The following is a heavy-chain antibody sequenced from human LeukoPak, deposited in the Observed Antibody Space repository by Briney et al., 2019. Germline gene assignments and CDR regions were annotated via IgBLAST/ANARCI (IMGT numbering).Heavy chain of an antibody. Sequence: PSETLSLTCTVSGYPINRGYFWGWIRQPPGKGLEWIVIIYQSSTTRYNPSLESRVSISVDTSKNEFSLELRSVTAADTAVYYCAREAYCDGSGCYNWFDPWGQGTLVTVSS. D-gene: IGHD2-21*01. V-gene: IGHV4-38-2*02. J-gene: IGHJ5*02. CDR2: IYQSSTT. CDR1: GYPINRGYF. CDR3: AREAYCDGSGCYNWFDP.